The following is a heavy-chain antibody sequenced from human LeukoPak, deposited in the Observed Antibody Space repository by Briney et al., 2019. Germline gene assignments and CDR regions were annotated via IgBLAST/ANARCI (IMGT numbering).Heavy chain of an antibody. J-gene: IGHJ4*02. V-gene: IGHV3-7*01. CDR1: GFTFSTYW. D-gene: IGHD3-22*01. Sequence: GGSLRLSCAASGFTFSTYWMNWFRQTPGKGLEWVAKIKAGGGGKDHVASVKGRFTISRDNAKNSLYLQMNSLRAEDTAVYYCARTYYYDSSGYYGDDWGQGTLVTVSS. CDR2: IKAGGGGK. CDR3: ARTYYYDSSGYYGDD.